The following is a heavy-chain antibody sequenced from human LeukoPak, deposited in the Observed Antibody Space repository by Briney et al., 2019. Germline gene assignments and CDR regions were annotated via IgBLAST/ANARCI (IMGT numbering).Heavy chain of an antibody. Sequence: GGSLRLSCAASGFTFSSYSKNWVRQAPGKGLEWVSSISSSSSYIYYADSVKGRFTISRDNAKNSLYLQMNSLRAEDTAVYYCARDRLDYGSGSYDYWGQGTLVTVSS. J-gene: IGHJ4*02. CDR2: ISSSSSYI. CDR1: GFTFSSYS. D-gene: IGHD3-10*01. CDR3: ARDRLDYGSGSYDY. V-gene: IGHV3-21*01.